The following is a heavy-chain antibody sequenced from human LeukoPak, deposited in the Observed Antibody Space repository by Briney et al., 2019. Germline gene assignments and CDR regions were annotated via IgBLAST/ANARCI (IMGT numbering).Heavy chain of an antibody. V-gene: IGHV3-11*01. Sequence: GGSLRLSCAASGFTFSNYYMSWIRQAPGQGLEWVSYISSSSSTIYYADSVKGRFTISREHAKNSLYLQMNSLRAEDTAVYYCARDPEYYDSSGYVSWFDPWGQGTLVTVSS. CDR3: ARDPEYYDSSGYVSWFDP. J-gene: IGHJ5*02. CDR2: ISSSSSTI. CDR1: GFTFSNYY. D-gene: IGHD3-22*01.